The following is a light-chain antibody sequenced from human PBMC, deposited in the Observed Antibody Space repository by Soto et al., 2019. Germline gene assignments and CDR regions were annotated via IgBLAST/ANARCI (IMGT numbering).Light chain of an antibody. CDR3: QQYYSTPYT. V-gene: IGKV4-1*01. CDR2: WAS. J-gene: IGKJ2*01. CDR1: QNILHSSNNKNF. Sequence: IVMTESPDSLAVSLGERATINCRSSQNILHSSNNKNFLSWYQHKPGQPPKLLISWASTRRSGVPDRFSGSGSGTDFTLTISSLQAEDVAVYYCQQYYSTPYTFGQGTKLEIK.